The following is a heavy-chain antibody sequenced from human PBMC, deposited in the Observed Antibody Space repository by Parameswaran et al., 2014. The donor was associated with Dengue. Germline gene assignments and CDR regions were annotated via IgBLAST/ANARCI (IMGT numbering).Heavy chain of an antibody. J-gene: IGHJ4*02. CDR3: AREEYSSGWDLDY. Sequence: WIRQSPSRGLEWLGRTYYRSKRYNDYAVSVKSRITINPDTSKNQFSLQLNSVTPEDTAVYYCAREEYSSGWDLDYWGQGTLVTVSS. V-gene: IGHV6-1*01. D-gene: IGHD6-19*01. CDR2: TYYRSKRYN.